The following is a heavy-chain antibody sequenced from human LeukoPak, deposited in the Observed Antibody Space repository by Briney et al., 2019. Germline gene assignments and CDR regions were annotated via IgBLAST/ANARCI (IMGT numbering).Heavy chain of an antibody. J-gene: IGHJ4*02. D-gene: IGHD1-14*01. V-gene: IGHV4-38-2*02. CDR1: GYSISSGYY. CDR3: ATLGVGRYYFDY. CDR2: IYHSGST. Sequence: SSETLSLTCTVSGYSISSGYYWGWIRQPPGKGLEWIGSIYHSGSTYYNPSLKSRVTISVDTSKNQFSLKLSSVTAADTAVYYCATLGVGRYYFDYWGQGTLVTVSS.